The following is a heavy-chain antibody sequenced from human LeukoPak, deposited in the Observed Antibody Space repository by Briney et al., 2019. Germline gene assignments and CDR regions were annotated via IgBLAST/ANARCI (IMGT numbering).Heavy chain of an antibody. D-gene: IGHD3-10*01. CDR2: ISSSSSTI. Sequence: AGGSLRLSCAASGFTFSRYSMNWVRQAPGKGLEWVSYISSSSSTIYYADSVKGRFTISRDNAKNSLFLQMNSLRDEGTAVYYCARDPGHSSVGESKHNDYWGQGTLVTVSS. CDR3: ARDPGHSSVGESKHNDY. J-gene: IGHJ4*02. CDR1: GFTFSRYS. V-gene: IGHV3-48*02.